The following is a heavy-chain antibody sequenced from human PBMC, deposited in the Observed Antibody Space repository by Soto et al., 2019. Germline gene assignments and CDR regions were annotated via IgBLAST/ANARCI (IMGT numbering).Heavy chain of an antibody. J-gene: IGHJ6*03. Sequence: SETLSLTCTVSGGSISSGGYYWSWIRQHPGKGLEWIGYIYYSGSTYYNPSLKSRVTISVDTSKNQFSLKLSSVTAADTAVYYCARDTTSRGSGSYLYYYYYMDVWGKGTTVTVSS. D-gene: IGHD3-10*01. CDR3: ARDTTSRGSGSYLYYYYYMDV. CDR2: IYYSGST. V-gene: IGHV4-31*03. CDR1: GGSISSGGYY.